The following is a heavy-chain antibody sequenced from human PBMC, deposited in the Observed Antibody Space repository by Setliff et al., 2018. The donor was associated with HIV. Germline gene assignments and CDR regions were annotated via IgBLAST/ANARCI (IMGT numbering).Heavy chain of an antibody. Sequence: SETLSLTCTVSGGSMTSSNYYWGWIRQSPGRGLEWIGSISSSGSTTYHPSLRSRVTVSAATSKNQLSLKLTSVTAADTAVYFCARDPHYFDTSGHYSWFYFDYWGQGTLVTVSS. V-gene: IGHV4-39*07. CDR3: ARDPHYFDTSGHYSWFYFDY. D-gene: IGHD3-22*01. CDR2: ISSSGST. J-gene: IGHJ4*02. CDR1: GGSMTSSNYY.